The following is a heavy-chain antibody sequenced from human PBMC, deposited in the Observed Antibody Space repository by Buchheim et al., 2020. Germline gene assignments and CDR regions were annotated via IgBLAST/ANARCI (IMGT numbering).Heavy chain of an antibody. Sequence: EVQLVQSGGGLVQPGGSLRLSCAASGFTFSNLWMHWVRQVPGKGLVWVSTIISDGSSTSHADSVKGRFTISRDNAKNTLYLQMNSLRAEDTGVYYCATDHYDNSGDSSLDYWGQGTL. CDR3: ATDHYDNSGDSSLDY. J-gene: IGHJ4*02. V-gene: IGHV3-74*01. CDR1: GFTFSNLW. D-gene: IGHD3-22*01. CDR2: IISDGSST.